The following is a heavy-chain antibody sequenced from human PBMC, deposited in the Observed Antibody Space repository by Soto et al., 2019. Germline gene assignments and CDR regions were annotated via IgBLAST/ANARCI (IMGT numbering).Heavy chain of an antibody. CDR1: GDSVSSNSAG. D-gene: IGHD1-1*01. Sequence: QVQLQQSGPGLVKPSQTLSLTYDISGDSVSSNSAGWNWIRQTPSRGLEWLGRTYYRSKWYNNYALSVKSRVTVNPDTAKNQFSLQLNSVTPEDTAVYYCARGSWDDVTGHYYMDVWGKGTTVTVSS. CDR3: ARGSWDDVTGHYYMDV. V-gene: IGHV6-1*01. J-gene: IGHJ6*03. CDR2: TYYRSKWYN.